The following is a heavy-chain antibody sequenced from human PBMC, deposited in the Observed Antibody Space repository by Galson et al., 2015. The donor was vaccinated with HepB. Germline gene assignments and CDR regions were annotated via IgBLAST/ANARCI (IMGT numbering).Heavy chain of an antibody. V-gene: IGHV3-30*03. Sequence: SLRLSCAASGFTFSSYGMHWVRQAPGKGLEWVSLISYDGTNKNYADSVKGRFTISRDNSKDTLYLQMNGLRAEDTAVYYCARDRSLREAQWLVPCIDSWGQGTLVTVSS. CDR3: ARDRSLREAQWLVPCIDS. CDR1: GFTFSSYG. J-gene: IGHJ4*02. D-gene: IGHD6-19*01. CDR2: ISYDGTNK.